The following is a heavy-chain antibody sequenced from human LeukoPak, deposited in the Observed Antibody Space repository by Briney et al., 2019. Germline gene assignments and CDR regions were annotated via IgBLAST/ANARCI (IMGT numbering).Heavy chain of an antibody. D-gene: IGHD1-26*01. CDR2: IFYSGST. V-gene: IGHV4-59*01. CDR1: GDSMSSYY. J-gene: IGHJ3*02. CDR3: ARGPGGGSYSDAFDI. Sequence: SETLSLTCTVSGDSMSSYYWSWIRQPPGKGLEWIAYIFYSGSTSYNPSLKSRVAISMNTSRNQFSLKLSSVTAADTAVYYCARGPGGGSYSDAFDIWGQGIMVTVSS.